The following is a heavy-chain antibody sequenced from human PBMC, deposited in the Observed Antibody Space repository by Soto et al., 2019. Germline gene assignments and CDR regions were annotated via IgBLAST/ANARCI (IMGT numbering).Heavy chain of an antibody. CDR3: ARRRYCGADCYSKFYYGMDV. CDR1: GSTFSSYT. CDR2: IIPILGTT. Sequence: QVQLVQSGAEVRKPGSSVKVSCRASGSTFSSYTVNWVRQAPGQGLEWIGRIIPILGTTDYARRFKGRVTITADRSAKTXDXXLTSLTSEDTAVYYCARRRYCGADCYSKFYYGMDVWGQGTTVTVSS. D-gene: IGHD2-21*02. V-gene: IGHV1-69*08. J-gene: IGHJ6*02.